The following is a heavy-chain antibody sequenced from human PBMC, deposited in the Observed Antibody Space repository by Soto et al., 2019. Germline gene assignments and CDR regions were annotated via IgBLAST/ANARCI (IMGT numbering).Heavy chain of an antibody. J-gene: IGHJ6*02. V-gene: IGHV1-18*04. D-gene: IGHD5-12*01. CDR2: ISAYNGNT. Sequence: ASVKVSCKASGYTFTSYGISWVRQAPGQGLEWMGWISAYNGNTNYAQKLQGRVTMTTDTSTSTAYMELRSLRSDDTAVYYCARDRGWLQLPRDYYYYGMDVWGQGTTVTVPS. CDR3: ARDRGWLQLPRDYYYYGMDV. CDR1: GYTFTSYG.